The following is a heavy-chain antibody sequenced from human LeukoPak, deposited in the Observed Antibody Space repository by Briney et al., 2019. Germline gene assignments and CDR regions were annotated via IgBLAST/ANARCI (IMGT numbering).Heavy chain of an antibody. D-gene: IGHD1-14*01. CDR2: ISAYNGNT. CDR3: ARYYRESATPFDY. CDR1: GYTLTELS. V-gene: IGHV1-18*01. Sequence: ASVKVSCKVSGYTLTELSMHWVRQAPGQGLEWMGWISAYNGNTNYAQKLQGRVTMTTDTSTSTAYMELRSLRSDDTAVYYCARYYRESATPFDYWGQGTLVTVSS. J-gene: IGHJ4*02.